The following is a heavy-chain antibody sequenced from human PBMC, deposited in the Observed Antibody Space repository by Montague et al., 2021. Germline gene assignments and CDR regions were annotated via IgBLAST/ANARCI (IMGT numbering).Heavy chain of an antibody. CDR3: ARAGYYGGLDI. Sequence: SRSLSFSASGFTFSTSWIHWVRQAPGKGLVWVSRINPDGSSTNYADSVTGRFTISRDNGKNTLYLQMNSLRAEDTAVYFCARAGYYGGLDIWGQGTMVTASS. V-gene: IGHV3-74*01. CDR1: GFTFSTSW. J-gene: IGHJ3*02. CDR2: INPDGSST. D-gene: IGHD2-21*01.